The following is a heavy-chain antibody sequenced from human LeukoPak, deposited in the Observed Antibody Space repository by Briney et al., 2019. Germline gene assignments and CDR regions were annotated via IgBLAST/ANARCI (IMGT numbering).Heavy chain of an antibody. CDR2: IYYSGST. CDR1: GGSISSGDYY. CDR3: ARDPVAVITTKTYYYYGMDV. Sequence: PSETLSLTCTVSGGSISSGDYYWSWIRQPPGKGLEWIGYIYYSGSTYYNPSLKSRVTISVDTSKNRFSLKLSSVTAADTAVYYCARDPVAVITTKTYYYYGMDVWGQGTTVTVSS. J-gene: IGHJ6*02. V-gene: IGHV4-30-4*01. D-gene: IGHD3-22*01.